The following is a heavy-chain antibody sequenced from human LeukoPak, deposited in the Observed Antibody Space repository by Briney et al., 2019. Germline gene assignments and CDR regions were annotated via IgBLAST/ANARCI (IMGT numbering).Heavy chain of an antibody. CDR3: ARDTSGYYGRYEH. V-gene: IGHV4-59*01. J-gene: IGHJ4*02. CDR1: GASIRNKF. Sequence: DPSETLSLTCDASGASIRNKFWSWLRHPPWKALEWIGYISYTGTTNYNPSLQSRVTISVDTSKNQLSLKLTSMTAADTAVYYCARDTSGYYGRYEHWGQGTLVTVSS. CDR2: ISYTGTT. D-gene: IGHD3-3*01.